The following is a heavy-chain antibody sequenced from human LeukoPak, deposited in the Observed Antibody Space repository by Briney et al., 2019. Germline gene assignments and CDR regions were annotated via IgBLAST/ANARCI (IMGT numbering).Heavy chain of an antibody. J-gene: IGHJ4*02. V-gene: IGHV3-48*03. CDR2: ISSSGSTI. CDR1: GFTFSSYE. D-gene: IGHD2-21*02. CDR3: AGSGYCGGDCYGPFDY. Sequence: GGSLRLSCAASGFTFSSYEMNWVRQAPGKGLEWVSYISSSGSTIYYADSVKGRFTISRDNAKNSLYLQMNSLRAEDTAVYYCAGSGYCGGDCYGPFDYWGQGTLVTVSS.